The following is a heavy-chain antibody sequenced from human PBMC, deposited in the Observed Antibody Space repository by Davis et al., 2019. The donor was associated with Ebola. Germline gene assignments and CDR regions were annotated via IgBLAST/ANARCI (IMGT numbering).Heavy chain of an antibody. Sequence: ESLKISCAASGFTFSNAWMSWVRQPPGKGLEWIGEINHTGSTYYNPSLKSRVTISVDTSKNQFSLKLSSVTAADTAVYYCARGNTMVRGVIITWFDPWGQGTLVTVSS. J-gene: IGHJ5*02. CDR3: ARGNTMVRGVIITWFDP. CDR2: INHTGST. V-gene: IGHV4-34*01. D-gene: IGHD3-10*01. CDR1: GFTFSNAW.